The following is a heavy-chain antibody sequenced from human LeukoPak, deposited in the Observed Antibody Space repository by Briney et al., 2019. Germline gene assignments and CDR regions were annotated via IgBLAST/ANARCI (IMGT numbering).Heavy chain of an antibody. D-gene: IGHD3-9*01. CDR2: IFWDDDK. CDR3: AHRRHDILTGYLDDAFDI. J-gene: IGHJ3*02. CDR1: GFSLSSTGMG. V-gene: IGHV2-5*02. Sequence: SGPTLVKPTQTLTLTCTFSGFSLSSTGMGVAWIRQPPGKAPEWLALIFWDDDKRYRPSQETRLTIHKDTSKNQVVLTMTNMDPVDTATYYCAHRRHDILTGYLDDAFDIWGQGTMVTVSS.